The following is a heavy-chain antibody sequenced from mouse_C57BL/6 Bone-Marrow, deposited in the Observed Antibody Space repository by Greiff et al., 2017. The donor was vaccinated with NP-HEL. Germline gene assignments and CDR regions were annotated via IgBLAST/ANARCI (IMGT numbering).Heavy chain of an antibody. D-gene: IGHD2-1*01. CDR3: ARSAGNCAFYYYAMDY. V-gene: IGHV1-54*01. CDR1: GYAFTNYL. Sequence: QVQLQQSGAELVRPGTSVKVSCKASGYAFTNYLIEWVKQRPGQGLEWIGVINPGSGGTNYNEKFKGKATLTVDKSSSTAYMQLSSLTSEDSAVYFCARSAGNCAFYYYAMDYWGQGTSVTVSS. CDR2: INPGSGGT. J-gene: IGHJ4*01.